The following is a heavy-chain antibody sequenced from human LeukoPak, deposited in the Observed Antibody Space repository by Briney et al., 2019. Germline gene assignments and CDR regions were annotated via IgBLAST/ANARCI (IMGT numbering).Heavy chain of an antibody. CDR2: INHSGST. D-gene: IGHD6-6*01. J-gene: IGHJ4*02. V-gene: IGHV4-34*01. Sequence: PSETLSLTCAVYGGSFSGYYWSWIRQPPGKGLEWIGEINHSGSTNYNPSLRSRVTISVDTSKNQFSLKLSSVTAADTAVYYCARRGRRGGVAARPYFDYWGQGTLVTVSS. CDR3: ARRGRRGGVAARPYFDY. CDR1: GGSFSGYY.